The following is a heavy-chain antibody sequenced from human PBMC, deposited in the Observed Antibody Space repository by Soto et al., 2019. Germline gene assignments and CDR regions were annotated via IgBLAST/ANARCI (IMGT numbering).Heavy chain of an antibody. CDR3: APNLFHY. Sequence: EVQLLESGGGLVQPGGSLRLSCAASGLSFSSYAMNWVRQAPGKGLEWVTSISSSGSNTYYADSAKGRFTISRDNSKDSVMYRWNSRRAEDADLYYFAPNLFHYWGQGPLVTFSS. CDR2: ISSSGSNT. J-gene: IGHJ4*02. CDR1: GLSFSSYA. D-gene: IGHD2-8*01. V-gene: IGHV3-23*01.